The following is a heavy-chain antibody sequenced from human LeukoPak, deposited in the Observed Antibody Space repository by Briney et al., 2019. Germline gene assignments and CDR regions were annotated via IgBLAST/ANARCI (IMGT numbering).Heavy chain of an antibody. CDR3: ARHTGGYDYFDY. CDR2: ISRNSYT. Sequence: PGGSLRLSCAASGFTFSDYYMSWIRQAPGKGLEWVSYISRNSYTNYADSVKGRFTISRDNAKNSLYLQMASLRAEDTAVYYCARHTGGYDYFDYWGQGTLVTVSS. CDR1: GFTFSDYY. V-gene: IGHV3-11*06. D-gene: IGHD5-12*01. J-gene: IGHJ4*02.